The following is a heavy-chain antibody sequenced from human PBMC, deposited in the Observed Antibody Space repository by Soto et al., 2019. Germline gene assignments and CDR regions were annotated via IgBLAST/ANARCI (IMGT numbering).Heavy chain of an antibody. D-gene: IGHD5-18*01. CDR2: ISSSSSYK. CDR3: ARESPAPAMVPWYFDL. V-gene: IGHV3-21*06. J-gene: IGHJ2*01. CDR1: GFTFSTYS. Sequence: GGSLRLSCAASGFTFSTYSMTWVRQAPGKGLEWVSDISSSSSYKYYADSVKGRFTISRDNAKNSLYLQMNSLRAEDTAVYYCARESPAPAMVPWYFDLWGRGTLVTVSS.